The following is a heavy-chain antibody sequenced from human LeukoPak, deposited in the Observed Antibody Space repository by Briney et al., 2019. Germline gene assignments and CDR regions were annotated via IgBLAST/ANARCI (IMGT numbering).Heavy chain of an antibody. CDR2: INTDGSST. CDR3: AATGGSSWFLFQH. Sequence: GGSLRLSCAVSGFTFSSYWMHWVRQAPGKGLVWVSRINTDGSSTNYADAVKGRFTISRDNAKNSLYLQMNSLRAEDTAVYYCAATGGSSWFLFQHWGQGTLVTVSS. CDR1: GFTFSSYW. D-gene: IGHD6-13*01. V-gene: IGHV3-74*01. J-gene: IGHJ1*01.